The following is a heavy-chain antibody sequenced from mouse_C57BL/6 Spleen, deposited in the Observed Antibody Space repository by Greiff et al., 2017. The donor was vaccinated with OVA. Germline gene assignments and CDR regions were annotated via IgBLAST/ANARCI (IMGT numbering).Heavy chain of an antibody. CDR2: LSSGSSTI. CDR3: AREGPDY. J-gene: IGHJ2*01. Sequence: DVMLVESGGGLLNPGGSLKLSCAASGFTFSDSGMPWFLQAPEKGLWWVAYLSSGSSTIYYADTVKGRFTLSRDNAKNTLFLQMTSLRSEDTAMYYCAREGPDYWGQGTTLTVSS. CDR1: GFTFSDSG. V-gene: IGHV5-17*01.